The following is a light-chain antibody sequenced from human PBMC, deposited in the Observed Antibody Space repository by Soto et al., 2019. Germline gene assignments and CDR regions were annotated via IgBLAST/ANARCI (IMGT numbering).Light chain of an antibody. CDR3: QQYHTYSYT. V-gene: IGKV1-5*01. CDR2: DAS. Sequence: DIQMTQSPSTLSASVGDRVTITCRASQKIHSWLAWYQQKPGRAPKLLIYDASTLEGGVSSRFGGSGTGTEFTLTIRSLQPDDFATYYCQQYHTYSYTFGQGTKLEIK. CDR1: QKIHSW. J-gene: IGKJ2*01.